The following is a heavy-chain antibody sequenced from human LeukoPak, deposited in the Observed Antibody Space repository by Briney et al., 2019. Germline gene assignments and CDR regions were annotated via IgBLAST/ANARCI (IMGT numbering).Heavy chain of an antibody. D-gene: IGHD3-22*01. CDR3: AKDGGNYYDTEGDYLMRSYMDV. Sequence: PGRSLRLSCVTCGFTFNSYCMQGVGEVLGKELEWVAVISYDAKRNEQVDSVKGRFTISRDNSKNTLYLQMNSLRAEDTAVYYCAKDGGNYYDTEGDYLMRSYMDVWGKGTTVTISS. CDR2: ISYDAKRN. CDR1: GFTFNSYC. V-gene: IGHV3-30*18. J-gene: IGHJ6*03.